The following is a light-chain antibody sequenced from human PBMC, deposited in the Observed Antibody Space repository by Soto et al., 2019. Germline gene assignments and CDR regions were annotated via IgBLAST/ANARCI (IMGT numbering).Light chain of an antibody. J-gene: IGKJ5*01. V-gene: IGKV1-39*01. Sequence: DIQMTQSPSSLSASVGARVAITCRASQRIDSYVNWYQQKPGKAPELLIYAVSRLQSGVPSRFSGSGSQRYFTLTISGLQPGDFATYYCQQSDTTPLTFCGGTRREIK. CDR2: AVS. CDR3: QQSDTTPLT. CDR1: QRIDSY.